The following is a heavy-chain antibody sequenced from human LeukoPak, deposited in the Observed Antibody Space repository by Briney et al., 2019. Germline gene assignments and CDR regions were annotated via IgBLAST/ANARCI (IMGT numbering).Heavy chain of an antibody. CDR2: IYPGDSDT. CDR1: EYNFASYW. CDR3: ARQNGYGEFDY. J-gene: IGHJ4*02. V-gene: IGHV5-51*01. D-gene: IGHD4-17*01. Sequence: GESLKISCKGSEYNFASYWIAWVRQMPGKGLEWMGIIYPGDSDTRYSPSFQGQVTISADKSISTAYLHWSSLKASDTAMYYCARQNGYGEFDYWGQGTLVTVSS.